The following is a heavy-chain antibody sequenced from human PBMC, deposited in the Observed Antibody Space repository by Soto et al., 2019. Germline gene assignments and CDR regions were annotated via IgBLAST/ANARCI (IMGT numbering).Heavy chain of an antibody. CDR1: GYSFTRYG. CDR2: ISAYNGNT. CDR3: ARVVATIGDYFDY. J-gene: IGHJ4*02. D-gene: IGHD5-12*01. Sequence: GAGVNVSCKASGYSFTRYGIRWVRQAPGQGLEWMGWISAYNGNTNYAQKLQGRVTMTTDTSTSTAYMELRSLRSDDTAVYYCARVVATIGDYFDYWGQGTLVTVSS. V-gene: IGHV1-18*01.